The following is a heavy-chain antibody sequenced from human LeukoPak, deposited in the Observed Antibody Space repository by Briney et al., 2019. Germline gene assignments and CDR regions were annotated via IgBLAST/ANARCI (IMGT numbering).Heavy chain of an antibody. D-gene: IGHD3-3*01. Sequence: SETLSLTCTVSGGSSSSYYWSWIRQPAGKGLEWIGRIYTSGSTNYNPSLKSRVTMSVDTSKNQFSLKLSSVTAADTAVYYCARGTYDFWSGQSPFYSPHDAFDIWGQGTMVTVSS. CDR2: IYTSGST. CDR3: ARGTYDFWSGQSPFYSPHDAFDI. V-gene: IGHV4-4*07. CDR1: GGSSSSYY. J-gene: IGHJ3*02.